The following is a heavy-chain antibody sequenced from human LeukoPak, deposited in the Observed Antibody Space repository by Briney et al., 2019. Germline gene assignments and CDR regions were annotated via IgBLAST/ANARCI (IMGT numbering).Heavy chain of an antibody. J-gene: IGHJ4*02. V-gene: IGHV3-53*01. CDR1: GFTVSRNY. D-gene: IGHD3-10*01. Sequence: GGSLRLSCAASGFTVSRNYMSWVRQAPGKGLEWVSVIYSGGNTYYADFVKGRFTISRDNSKNTLYLQINSLTAQDTAVYYCANLPRGDYWGLGTLVTVSS. CDR2: IYSGGNT. CDR3: ANLPRGDY.